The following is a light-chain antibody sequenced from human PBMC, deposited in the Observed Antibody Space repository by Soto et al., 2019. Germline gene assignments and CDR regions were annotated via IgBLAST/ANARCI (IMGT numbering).Light chain of an antibody. CDR1: QSVSNN. V-gene: IGKV3-15*01. CDR2: YAS. J-gene: IGKJ5*01. CDR3: QQYNNWPPIT. Sequence: EIMMTQSPATLSVSPGERATLSCRASQSVSNNVAWYQQKPGQAPRLLIYYASTRATGIPARFSGSGSGTECTLTISSLQSEDFALYYWQQYNNWPPITFGQGTRLEIK.